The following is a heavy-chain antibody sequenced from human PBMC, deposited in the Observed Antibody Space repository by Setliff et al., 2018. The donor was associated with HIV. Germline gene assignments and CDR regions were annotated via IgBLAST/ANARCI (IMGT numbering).Heavy chain of an antibody. Sequence: SETLSLTCSVSGGSISSYYWSWIRQPPGKGLEWIGDIYYSGMTNYNPSLQSRVTISGDTSKNQFSLKLSSLTAADTAVYYCASSSGWYGAAQFDPWGQGTRVTVSS. D-gene: IGHD6-19*01. CDR3: ASSSGWYGAAQFDP. V-gene: IGHV4-59*08. CDR2: IYYSGMT. J-gene: IGHJ5*02. CDR1: GGSISSYY.